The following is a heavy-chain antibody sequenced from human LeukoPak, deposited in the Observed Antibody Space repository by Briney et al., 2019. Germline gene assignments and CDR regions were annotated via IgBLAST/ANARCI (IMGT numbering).Heavy chain of an antibody. D-gene: IGHD3-3*01. V-gene: IGHV4-31*03. Sequence: SETLSLTCTVSGGSISSGAYYWSWIRQHPGRGLEWIGYISYTGSTYYNPSLNSRVTISVDTSRNQFSLKVTSVTAADTAVYYCATFYDFWSGYPNLGFDYWGQGTLVTVSS. CDR2: ISYTGST. CDR1: GGSISSGAYY. CDR3: ATFYDFWSGYPNLGFDY. J-gene: IGHJ4*02.